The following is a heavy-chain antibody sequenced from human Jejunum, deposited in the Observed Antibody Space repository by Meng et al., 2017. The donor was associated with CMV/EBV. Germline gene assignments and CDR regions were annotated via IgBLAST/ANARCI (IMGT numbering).Heavy chain of an antibody. CDR2: ISGSGDNT. CDR3: AKVGSYNHFDY. V-gene: IGHV3-23*01. CDR1: GFTFKTYG. J-gene: IGHJ4*02. Sequence: CAASGFTFKTYGMSWVRQAPGKGLEWVSLISGSGDNTYSADSVKGRFTLSRDNSKNTLDLQMNSLRADDTAVYYCAKVGSYNHFDYWGQGTLVTVSS. D-gene: IGHD1-1*01.